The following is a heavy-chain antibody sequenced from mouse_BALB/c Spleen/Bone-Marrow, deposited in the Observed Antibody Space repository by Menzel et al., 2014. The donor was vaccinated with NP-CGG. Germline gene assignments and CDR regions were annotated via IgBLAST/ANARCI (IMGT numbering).Heavy chain of an antibody. J-gene: IGHJ4*01. CDR2: INSGGVNT. V-gene: IGHV5-6*01. CDR3: ARRGNWDERAAMDY. CDR1: GFTFSSYG. D-gene: IGHD4-1*01. Sequence: VQLLQSGGDLVKPGGSLKLSCAASGFTFSSYGMSWVRQTPDKRLEWVATINSGGVNTYYIYSVKGRFTISRDNAKNTLYLQMSSLKSEDTAMYHCARRGNWDERAAMDYWGQGTTVNVSS.